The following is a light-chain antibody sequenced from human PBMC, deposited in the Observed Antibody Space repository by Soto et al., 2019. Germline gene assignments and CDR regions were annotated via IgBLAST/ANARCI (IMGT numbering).Light chain of an antibody. CDR2: DAS. CDR3: QQYENLPLT. J-gene: IGKJ4*01. Sequence: DTQMTQSPSSLSSXXXXXXXXXXXASQDNKNYLNWYHQKAGKAPKLLIYDASKLERGVPSRFSGSGTGTKYSLTISSLQPEDNGTYYCQQYENLPLTFGGGTKV. V-gene: IGKV1-33*01. CDR1: QDNKNY.